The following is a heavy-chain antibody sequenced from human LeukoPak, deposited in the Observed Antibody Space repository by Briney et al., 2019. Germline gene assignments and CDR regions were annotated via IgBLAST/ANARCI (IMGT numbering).Heavy chain of an antibody. CDR2: ISYDGSNK. V-gene: IGHV3-30*18. D-gene: IGHD4-17*01. CDR1: GFTFSSYG. CDR3: AKEHDYGDFFDY. J-gene: IGHJ4*02. Sequence: PGGSLRLSCAASGFTFSSYGMHWVRQAPGKGLEWVAVISYDGSNKYYADSVKGRFTISRDNSKNTLYLQMNNLRAEDTAVYYCAKEHDYGDFFDYWGQGTLVTVSS.